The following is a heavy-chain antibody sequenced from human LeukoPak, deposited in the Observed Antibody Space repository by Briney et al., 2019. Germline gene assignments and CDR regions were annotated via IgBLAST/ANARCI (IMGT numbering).Heavy chain of an antibody. CDR3: GRENYDGNRWVTDY. J-gene: IGHJ4*02. V-gene: IGHV4-4*02. D-gene: IGHD3-10*01. Sequence: SGTLSLTCAVSGGSISSSNWWSWVRQSPGKGLEWIGEIYHSGSTNFNPSLKSRVTISVDKSKNQFSLKLNSVTAADTAVYYCGRENYDGNRWVTDYWGQGTLVTVSS. CDR1: GGSISSSNW. CDR2: IYHSGST.